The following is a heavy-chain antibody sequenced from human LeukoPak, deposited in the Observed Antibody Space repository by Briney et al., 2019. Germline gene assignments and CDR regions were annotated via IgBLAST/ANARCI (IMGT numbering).Heavy chain of an antibody. CDR2: ISSSSSTI. J-gene: IGHJ3*02. CDR3: ARDAYYYDSSGYSPYGEGSDAFDI. CDR1: GFTFSSYS. Sequence: GGSLRLSCAASGFTFSSYSMNWVRQAPGKGLEWVSYISSSSSTIYYADSVKGRFTISRDNAKNSLYLQMNSLRAEDTAVYYCARDAYYYDSSGYSPYGEGSDAFDIWGQGTMVTVSS. V-gene: IGHV3-48*01. D-gene: IGHD3-22*01.